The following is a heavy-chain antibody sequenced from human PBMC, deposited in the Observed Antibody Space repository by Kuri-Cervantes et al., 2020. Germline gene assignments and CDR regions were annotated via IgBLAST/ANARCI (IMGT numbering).Heavy chain of an antibody. D-gene: IGHD6-19*01. V-gene: IGHV3-66*01. J-gene: IGHJ4*02. Sequence: GESLKISCAASGFTVSSNYMSWVRQAPGKGLEWVSVIYSGGSTYYADSVKGRFTISRDNSKNTLYLQMNSLRGEDTAVYYCAKDRVAVAVGYFDYWGQGTLVTVSS. CDR3: AKDRVAVAVGYFDY. CDR1: GFTVSSNY. CDR2: IYSGGST.